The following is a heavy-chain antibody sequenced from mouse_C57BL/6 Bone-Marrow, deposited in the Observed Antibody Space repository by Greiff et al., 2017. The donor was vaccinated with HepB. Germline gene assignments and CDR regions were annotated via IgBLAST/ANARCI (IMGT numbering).Heavy chain of an antibody. J-gene: IGHJ1*03. D-gene: IGHD2-4*01. CDR1: GYAFSSYW. CDR2: IYPGDGDT. CDR3: AAPYDYGDWYFDV. Sequence: VQLQQSGAELVKPGASVKISCKASGYAFSSYWMNWVKQRPGKGLEWIGQIYPGDGDTNYNGKFKGKATLTADKSSSTAYMQLSSLTSEDSAVYFCAAPYDYGDWYFDVWGTGTTVTVSS. V-gene: IGHV1-80*01.